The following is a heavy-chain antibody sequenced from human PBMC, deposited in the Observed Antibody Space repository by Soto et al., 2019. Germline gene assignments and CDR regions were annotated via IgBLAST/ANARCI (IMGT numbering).Heavy chain of an antibody. D-gene: IGHD3-3*01. CDR3: ARVRSRVSGYKYYFDY. Sequence: GASVKVSCKASGYTFTSYYMHCVRQAPGQGLEWMGIINPSGGSTSYAQKFQGRVTMTRDTSTSTVYMELSSLRSEDTAVYYCARVRSRVSGYKYYFDYWGQGTLVTVSS. J-gene: IGHJ4*02. V-gene: IGHV1-46*01. CDR2: INPSGGST. CDR1: GYTFTSYY.